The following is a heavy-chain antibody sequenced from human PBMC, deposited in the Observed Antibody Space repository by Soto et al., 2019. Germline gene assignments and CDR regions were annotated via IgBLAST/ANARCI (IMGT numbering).Heavy chain of an antibody. V-gene: IGHV3-23*01. Sequence: AGGSLRLSCAASGFTFSSYAMSWVRQAPGKGLEWVSAISGSGGSTYYADSVKGRFTISRDNSKNTLYLQMNSPRAEDTAVYYCAKRAGYYDSSGYYFYGMDVWGQGTTVTVSS. CDR1: GFTFSSYA. D-gene: IGHD3-22*01. CDR3: AKRAGYYDSSGYYFYGMDV. CDR2: ISGSGGST. J-gene: IGHJ6*02.